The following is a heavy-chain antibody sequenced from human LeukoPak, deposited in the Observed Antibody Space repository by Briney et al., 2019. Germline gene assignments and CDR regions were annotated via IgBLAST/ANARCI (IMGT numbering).Heavy chain of an antibody. D-gene: IGHD3-22*01. V-gene: IGHV3-11*04. CDR1: GFTFSDYY. Sequence: PGGSLRLSCAASGFTFSDYYMTWIRQAPGKGLEWLSYISGSADSIYYADSVKGRFTISRDSAKNSLYLQMNSLRAEDTAVYYCARRSGYYLDYWGQGTLFTVSS. J-gene: IGHJ4*02. CDR3: ARRSGYYLDY. CDR2: ISGSADSI.